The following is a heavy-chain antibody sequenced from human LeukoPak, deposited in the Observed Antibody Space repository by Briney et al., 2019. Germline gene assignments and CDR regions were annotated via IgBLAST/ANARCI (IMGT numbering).Heavy chain of an antibody. CDR2: INVGNGNT. Sequence: ASVKVSCKASGYTFTSYAMHWVRQAPGQRLEWMGWINVGNGNTKYSQKFQGRVTITRDTSASTAYMELSSLRSEDTAVYYCARNGYSSSWFDPWGQGTLVTVSS. CDR1: GYTFTSYA. V-gene: IGHV1-3*01. D-gene: IGHD6-6*01. CDR3: ARNGYSSSWFDP. J-gene: IGHJ5*02.